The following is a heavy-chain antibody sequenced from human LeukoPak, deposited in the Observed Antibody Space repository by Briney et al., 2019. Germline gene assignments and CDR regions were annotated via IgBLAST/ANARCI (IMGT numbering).Heavy chain of an antibody. V-gene: IGHV4-34*01. CDR3: ASGVGATGGHDAFDI. Sequence: SETLSLTCAVYGGSFSGYYWSWLRQPPGKGLEWIGEINHSGSTNYNPSLKSRVTISVDTSKNQFSLKLSSVTAADTAVYYCASGVGATGGHDAFDIWGQGTMVTVSS. D-gene: IGHD1-26*01. CDR1: GGSFSGYY. J-gene: IGHJ3*02. CDR2: INHSGST.